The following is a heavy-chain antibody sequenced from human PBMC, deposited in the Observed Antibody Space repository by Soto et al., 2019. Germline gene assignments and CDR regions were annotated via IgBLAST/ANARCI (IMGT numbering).Heavy chain of an antibody. V-gene: IGHV3-30-3*01. Sequence: QVQLVESGGGVVQSGRSLRLSCAASGFTFSSYAMHWVRQAPGKGLEWVAVISHDGSNKYYADSVKGRFTISRDNSKNTLYLQMNSLRAEDTAVYYCARDIMYSGSYYYYYGMDVWGQGTTVTVSS. CDR1: GFTFSSYA. J-gene: IGHJ6*02. CDR3: ARDIMYSGSYYYYYGMDV. D-gene: IGHD1-26*01. CDR2: ISHDGSNK.